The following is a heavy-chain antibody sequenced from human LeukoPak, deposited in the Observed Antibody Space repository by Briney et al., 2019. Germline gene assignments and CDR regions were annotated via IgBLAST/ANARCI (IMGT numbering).Heavy chain of an antibody. CDR2: INHSGST. Sequence: SETLSLTCAVYGGSFSGYYWSWIRQPPGKGLEWIGEINHSGSTNYNPSLKSRVTISVDTSKNQFSLKLSSVTAADTAVYYCARGAQYCSSTSCSHFDYWGQGTLVTVSS. CDR3: ARGAQYCSSTSCSHFDY. CDR1: GGSFSGYY. V-gene: IGHV4-34*01. D-gene: IGHD2-2*01. J-gene: IGHJ4*02.